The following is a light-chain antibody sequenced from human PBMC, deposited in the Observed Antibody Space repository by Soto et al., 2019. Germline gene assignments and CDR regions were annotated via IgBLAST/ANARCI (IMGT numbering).Light chain of an antibody. CDR3: QQYYSYPQT. J-gene: IGKJ1*01. V-gene: IGKV1-8*01. CDR2: AAS. CDR1: QGISSY. Sequence: AIRMTQSPSSFSASTGDRVTITCRASQGISSYLAWYQQKPGKATKLLIYAASTLQSGVPSSFSGSGSGTDFTLTISCLQSEDLATYYCQQYYSYPQTFGQGTKVEIK.